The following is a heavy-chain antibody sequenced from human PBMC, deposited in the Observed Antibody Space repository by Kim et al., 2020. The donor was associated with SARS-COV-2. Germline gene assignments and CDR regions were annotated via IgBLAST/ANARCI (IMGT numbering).Heavy chain of an antibody. D-gene: IGHD3-10*01. CDR2: ISVTDAI. CDR3: ARGWKWGVDV. CDR1: GFTFTSYN. Sequence: GGSLRLSCAASGFTFTSYNMNWVRQAPGKGLEWISYISVTDAIYYADSVKGRFTISRDYATNSLDLQMNSLRGEDTAVYYCARGWKWGVDVWCQGPLVPV. J-gene: IGHJ4*02. V-gene: IGHV3-48*01.